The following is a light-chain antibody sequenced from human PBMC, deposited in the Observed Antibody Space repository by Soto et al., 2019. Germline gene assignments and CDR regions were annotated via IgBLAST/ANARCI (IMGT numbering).Light chain of an antibody. J-gene: IGLJ1*01. Sequence: QSVLTPPPSPSGSPGQSVTISCTGTSSDVGGYNYVSWYQQHPGKAPKLMIYEVSKRPSGVPDRFSGSKSGNTASLTVSGLQAEDEADYYCSSYAGSKNYVFGTGTRSPS. CDR3: SSYAGSKNYV. CDR1: SSDVGGYNY. V-gene: IGLV2-8*01. CDR2: EVS.